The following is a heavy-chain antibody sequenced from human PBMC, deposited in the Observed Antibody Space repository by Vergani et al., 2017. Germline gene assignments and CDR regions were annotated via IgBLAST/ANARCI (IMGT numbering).Heavy chain of an antibody. CDR1: GFTFSSYA. CDR2: ISGSGGST. D-gene: IGHD3-16*01. Sequence: EVQLLESGGGLVQPGGSLRLSCAASGFTFSSYAMSWVRQAPGKVLEWVSAISGSGGSTYYADSVKGRFTISRDNSKNTLYLQMNSLRAEDTAVYYCANLWESPNRIVALRGYGMDVWGQGTTVTVSS. CDR3: ANLWESPNRIVALRGYGMDV. V-gene: IGHV3-23*01. J-gene: IGHJ6*02.